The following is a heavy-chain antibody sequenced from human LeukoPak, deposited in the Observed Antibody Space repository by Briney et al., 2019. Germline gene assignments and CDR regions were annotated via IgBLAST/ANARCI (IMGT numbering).Heavy chain of an antibody. V-gene: IGHV3-30*18. Sequence: GRSLRLSCAASGFTFSSYGMHWVRQAPGKGLEGVAVISYDGSNKYYADSVKGRFTISRDNSKNTLYLQMNSLRAEDTAVYYCAKDLGSSWPSFDYWGQGTLVTVSS. CDR2: ISYDGSNK. CDR3: AKDLGSSWPSFDY. D-gene: IGHD6-13*01. J-gene: IGHJ4*02. CDR1: GFTFSSYG.